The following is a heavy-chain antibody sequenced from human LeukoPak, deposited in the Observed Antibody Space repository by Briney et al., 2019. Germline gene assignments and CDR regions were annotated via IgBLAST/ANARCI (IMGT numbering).Heavy chain of an antibody. CDR2: ISSSSSYI. D-gene: IGHD2-2*01. CDR1: GFTFSSYS. CDR3: ARGRYCSSTSCSYYFDY. V-gene: IGHV3-21*01. J-gene: IGHJ4*02. Sequence: GGSLRLSCAASGFTFSSYSMNWVRQAPGKGLEWVSSISSSSSYIYYADSVKGRFTISRDNAKNSLYLQMNTLRAEDTAVYYCARGRYCSSTSCSYYFDYWGQGTLVTVSS.